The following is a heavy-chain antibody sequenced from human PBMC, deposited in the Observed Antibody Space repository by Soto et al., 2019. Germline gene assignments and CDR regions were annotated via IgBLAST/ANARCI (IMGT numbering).Heavy chain of an antibody. J-gene: IGHJ4*02. V-gene: IGHV3-23*01. Sequence: GGSLRLSCAASGFTFSSYAMSWVRQAPGKGLEWVSAISGSGGSTYYADSVKGRFTISRDNSKNTLYLQMNSLRAEDKAVYYCAKGEYYDSSGYYYPYFDYWGQGTLVTVS. CDR3: AKGEYYDSSGYYYPYFDY. CDR1: GFTFSSYA. CDR2: ISGSGGST. D-gene: IGHD3-22*01.